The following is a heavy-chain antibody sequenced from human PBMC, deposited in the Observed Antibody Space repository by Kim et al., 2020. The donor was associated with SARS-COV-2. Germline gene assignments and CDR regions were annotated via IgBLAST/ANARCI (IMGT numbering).Heavy chain of an antibody. Sequence: GGSLRLSCAASGFTFSGSAMHWVRQASGKGLEWVGRIRSKANSYATAYAASVKGRFTISRDDSKNTAYLQMNSLKTEDTAVYYCTRMWDYGDYEVDYWGQGTLVTVSS. CDR2: IRSKANSYAT. CDR3: TRMWDYGDYEVDY. CDR1: GFTFSGSA. V-gene: IGHV3-73*01. J-gene: IGHJ4*02. D-gene: IGHD4-17*01.